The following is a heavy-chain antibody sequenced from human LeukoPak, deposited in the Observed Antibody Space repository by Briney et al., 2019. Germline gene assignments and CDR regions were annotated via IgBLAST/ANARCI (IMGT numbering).Heavy chain of an antibody. CDR2: VYTSGST. D-gene: IGHD3-10*01. Sequence: SETLSLTCTVSGVSITSGGYYWMWIRQPAGKGLEWIGHVYTSGSTKYNPSLKTPVSISLDTSKNHFSLKVDSLTAADTAVYYCARASGIEDYWGQGTLVIVSS. V-gene: IGHV4-61*09. CDR3: ARASGIEDY. J-gene: IGHJ4*02. CDR1: GVSITSGGYY.